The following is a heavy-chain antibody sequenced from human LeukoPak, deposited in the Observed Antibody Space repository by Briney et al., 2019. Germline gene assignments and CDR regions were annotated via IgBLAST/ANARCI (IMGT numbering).Heavy chain of an antibody. CDR2: ISSSSSTI. D-gene: IGHD5-18*01. Sequence: GGSLRLSCAASGFTFSSYSMNWVRQAPGKGLEWVSYISSSSSTIYYAGSVKGRFTISRDNAKNSLYLQMNSLRAEDTAVYYCASLLNKVQLAQDYWGQGTLVTVSS. CDR1: GFTFSSYS. J-gene: IGHJ4*02. CDR3: ASLLNKVQLAQDY. V-gene: IGHV3-48*01.